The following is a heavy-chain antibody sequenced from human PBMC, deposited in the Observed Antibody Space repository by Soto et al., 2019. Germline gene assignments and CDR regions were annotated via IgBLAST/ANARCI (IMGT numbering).Heavy chain of an antibody. CDR3: ARVGYVTNYGMAV. CDR1: GGTFSSYP. Sequence: QVQLVQSGAEVKKPGSSVKVSCQASGGTFSSYPINWVRQAPGQGLEWMGGIIPFFGTSNYAQKFQGRVTITADESTSTVFMELRSLRSVDTAVYYWARVGYVTNYGMAVWGQGPTVTVSS. V-gene: IGHV1-69*01. J-gene: IGHJ6*02. CDR2: IIPFFGTS. D-gene: IGHD2-8*02.